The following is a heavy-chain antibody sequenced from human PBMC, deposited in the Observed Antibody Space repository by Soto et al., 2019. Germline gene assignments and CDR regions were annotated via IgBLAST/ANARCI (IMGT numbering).Heavy chain of an antibody. Sequence: VRLSCAASGFTFSSYSMSWVRQAPGKGPEWVSGFRTGGDDGTTYYADSVKGRFTISRDNSKNTLFLQMNSLRVEDTAIYYCAKKVNSGPGSQYFDYWGQGTMVTVSS. CDR3: AKKVNSGPGSQYFDY. CDR1: GFTFSSYS. CDR2: FRTGGDDGTT. D-gene: IGHD3-10*01. J-gene: IGHJ4*02. V-gene: IGHV3-23*01.